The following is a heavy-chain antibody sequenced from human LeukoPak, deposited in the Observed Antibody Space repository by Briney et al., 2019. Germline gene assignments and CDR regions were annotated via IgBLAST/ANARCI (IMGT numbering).Heavy chain of an antibody. CDR3: ARGMRTDCSGGSCNWFDP. V-gene: IGHV4-30-4*01. D-gene: IGHD2-15*01. J-gene: IGHJ5*02. CDR1: GASISSGGYY. Sequence: SETLSLTCTVSGASISSGGYYWSWIRQPPGKGLEWIGYIYYSGSTYYNPSLKSRVTISVDTSKNQFSLKLSSVTAADTAVYYCARGMRTDCSGGSCNWFDPWGQGTLVTVSS. CDR2: IYYSGST.